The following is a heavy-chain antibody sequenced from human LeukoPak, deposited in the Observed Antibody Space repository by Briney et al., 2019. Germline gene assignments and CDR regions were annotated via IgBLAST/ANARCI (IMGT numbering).Heavy chain of an antibody. CDR1: GFSFSDYY. Sequence: GGSLRLSCVACGFSFSDYYMSWIRQAPGRGLEWISYISGSGSDLYYADSVKGRSTISRDSANNSLYLQMNSLRAEDTAVYYCARSIGYYYTMDVWGQGTTVTVSS. J-gene: IGHJ6*02. CDR2: ISGSGSDL. V-gene: IGHV3-11*01. D-gene: IGHD3-22*01. CDR3: ARSIGYYYTMDV.